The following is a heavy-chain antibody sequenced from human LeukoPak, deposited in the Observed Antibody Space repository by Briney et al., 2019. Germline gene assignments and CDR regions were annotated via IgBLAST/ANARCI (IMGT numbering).Heavy chain of an antibody. CDR1: GFAFSAYA. Sequence: GGSLRLSCAASGFAFSAYAMTWVRQAPGKGLEWVSTITGSGEDTYYAESVKGRFTISRDSSKNWLSLQVDSLRADDTAVYYCVKGGNNGWHYFGNRGQGTLVSVSS. V-gene: IGHV3-23*01. CDR2: ITGSGEDT. J-gene: IGHJ4*02. D-gene: IGHD6-19*01. CDR3: VKGGNNGWHYFGN.